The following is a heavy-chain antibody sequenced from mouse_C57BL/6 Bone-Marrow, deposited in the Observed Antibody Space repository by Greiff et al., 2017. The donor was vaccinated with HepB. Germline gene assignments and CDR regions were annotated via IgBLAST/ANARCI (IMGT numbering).Heavy chain of an antibody. D-gene: IGHD1-1*01. J-gene: IGHJ2*01. CDR3: ARSNYYGSSYDY. CDR2: IYPRSGNT. V-gene: IGHV1-81*01. CDR1: GYTFTSYG. Sequence: VKLQESGAELARPGASVKLSCKASGYTFTSYGISWVKQRTGQGLEWIGEIYPRSGNTYYNEKFKGKATLTADKSSSTAYMELRSLTSEDSAVYFCARSNYYGSSYDYWGQGTTLTVSS.